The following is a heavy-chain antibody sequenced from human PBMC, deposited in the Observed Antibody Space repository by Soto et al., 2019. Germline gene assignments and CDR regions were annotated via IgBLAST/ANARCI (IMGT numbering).Heavy chain of an antibody. CDR2: IFSNDEK. V-gene: IGHV2-26*01. CDR3: ARIYWAGRPQTWFYP. Sequence: SCPTLVNPTETLTLTCTVSGYSLSNARMGXSWIRQPPGKALEWLAHIFSNDEKFYSTSLKSRLTISKDTSKSQVVLTMTSMDPVDTATYYCARIYWAGRPQTWFYPWGQGTLVTVSS. CDR1: GYSLSNARMG. J-gene: IGHJ5*02. D-gene: IGHD2-15*01.